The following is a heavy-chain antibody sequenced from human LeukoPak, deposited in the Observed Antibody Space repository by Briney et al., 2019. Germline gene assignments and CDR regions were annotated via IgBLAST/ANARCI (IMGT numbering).Heavy chain of an antibody. V-gene: IGHV3-23*01. D-gene: IGHD2-21*01. CDR1: GFTFSSYT. Sequence: GGSLRLSCAASGFTFSSYTMHWVRQAPGKGLEWVSAMSGSGGSTYYADSVKGRFTISRDNSKNTLYLQMNSLRAEDTAVYYCAKGPSGIPAHWGQGTLVTVSS. CDR2: MSGSGGST. J-gene: IGHJ4*02. CDR3: AKGPSGIPAH.